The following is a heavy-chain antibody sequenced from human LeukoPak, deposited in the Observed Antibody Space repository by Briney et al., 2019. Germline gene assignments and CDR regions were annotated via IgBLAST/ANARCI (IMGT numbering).Heavy chain of an antibody. V-gene: IGHV1-69*13. J-gene: IGHJ6*03. CDR3: AKSLSSCSRASCPSPYYYYHMDV. CDR1: GDTFNNYA. Sequence: AASVKVSCKASGDTFNNYAISWVRQAPGQGLEWMGGIIPFLATPSYAQKFQGRVSLTADESTSTVYMELSSLTSEDTAVYYCAKSLSSCSRASCPSPYYYYHMDVWGKGTTVTVSS. D-gene: IGHD2-2*01. CDR2: IIPFLATP.